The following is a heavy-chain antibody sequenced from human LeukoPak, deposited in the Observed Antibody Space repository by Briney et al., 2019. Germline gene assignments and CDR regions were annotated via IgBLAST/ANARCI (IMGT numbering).Heavy chain of an antibody. J-gene: IGHJ5*02. CDR2: INTNTGNP. Sequence: ASVKASCKASGYTFTSYAMNWVRQAPGQGLEWMGWINTNTGNPTYAQGFTGRFVFSLDTSVSTAYLQISSLKAEGTAVYYCARDGTTLSMVRGVIPTYNWFDPWGQGTLVTVSS. CDR3: ARDGTTLSMVRGVIPTYNWFDP. D-gene: IGHD3-10*01. CDR1: GYTFTSYA. V-gene: IGHV7-4-1*02.